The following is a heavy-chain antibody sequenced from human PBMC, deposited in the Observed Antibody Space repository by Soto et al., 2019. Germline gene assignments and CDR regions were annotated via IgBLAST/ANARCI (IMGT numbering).Heavy chain of an antibody. CDR2: IYYTVST. D-gene: IGHD5-12*01. CDR1: GGSISSGGYY. J-gene: IGHJ4*02. CDR3: ARVIRECAYSGYGFYFDY. Sequence: TLSLTCTVSGGSISSGGYYWSWIRQHPGKGLEWIGYIYYTVSTYYNASLKSRVTISVDTSKNQFSRKLSSVTAADTAVYYRARVIRECAYSGYGFYFDYGGRGTLVTV. V-gene: IGHV4-31*03.